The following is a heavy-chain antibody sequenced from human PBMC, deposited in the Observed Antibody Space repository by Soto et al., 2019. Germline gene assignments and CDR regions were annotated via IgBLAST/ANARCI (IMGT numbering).Heavy chain of an antibody. CDR3: ARVTHYFDC. V-gene: IGHV3-30*03. Sequence: LRLSCAASGFTFSTYCMHWVRQAPGKGLEWVAVISYDGGNKYYADSVRGRFTISRDNSKNTLYLQMNSLRVEDTAVYYCARVTHYFDCWGQGTLVTVSS. CDR2: ISYDGGNK. CDR1: GFTFSTYC. J-gene: IGHJ4*02.